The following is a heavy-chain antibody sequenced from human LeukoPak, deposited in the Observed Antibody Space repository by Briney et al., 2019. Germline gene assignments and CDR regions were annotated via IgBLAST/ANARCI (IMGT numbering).Heavy chain of an antibody. Sequence: GESLRLSCVASGFTFTDHPMNWVRQAPGKGLEWISYIGGDGIAFYADSVRGRFTASKDDARKSMYLQMNSLRVEDTAVYYCAKDRANWAIDDWGQGTQVTVSS. CDR1: GFTFTDHP. D-gene: IGHD3-16*01. J-gene: IGHJ4*02. CDR2: IGGDGIA. CDR3: AKDRANWAIDD. V-gene: IGHV3-69-1*01.